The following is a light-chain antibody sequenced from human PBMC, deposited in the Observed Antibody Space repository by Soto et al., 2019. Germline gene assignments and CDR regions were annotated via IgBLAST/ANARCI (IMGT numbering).Light chain of an antibody. CDR3: QQVYVYPST. CDR1: QSVRSQ. CDR2: DVS. Sequence: EIVVTQSPAILSLSPGERATLSCWASQSVRSQLAWYQQKPGQAPRLLIYDVSKRATGIPARFSGSGSGTDFTLTISSLEPEDFAVYYCQQVYVYPSTFGGGTKVDIK. V-gene: IGKV3-11*01. J-gene: IGKJ4*01.